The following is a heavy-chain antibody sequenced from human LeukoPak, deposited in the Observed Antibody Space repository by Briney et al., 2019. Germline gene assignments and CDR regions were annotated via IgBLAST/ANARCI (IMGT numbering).Heavy chain of an antibody. J-gene: IGHJ5*02. CDR2: INPNSGGT. V-gene: IGHV1-2*02. D-gene: IGHD2-21*01. Sequence: SLKVSFKTSGYRFTDYFMHWVRQAPGQGLEWVGWINPNSGGTSSAQKFQGRVTMTRDTSISTVYMEVSWLTSDDTAIYYCARADRLHGGPYLIGPWGQGTLVTVSS. CDR3: ARADRLHGGPYLIGP. CDR1: GYRFTDYF.